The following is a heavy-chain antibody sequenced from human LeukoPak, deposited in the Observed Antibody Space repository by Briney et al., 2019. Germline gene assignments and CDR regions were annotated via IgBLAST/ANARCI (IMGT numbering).Heavy chain of an antibody. CDR3: ARDRTQWLASTFDY. J-gene: IGHJ4*02. CDR2: ISPYSGNT. CDR1: GYTFISYS. V-gene: IGHV1-18*01. Sequence: ASVKVSCKASGYTFISYSINWVRQAPGQGPEWMGWISPYSGNTNYAQKLQGRVTMTTDTSTSTAYMELRSLTSDDTAVYYCARDRTQWLASTFDYWGQGTLVTVSS. D-gene: IGHD6-19*01.